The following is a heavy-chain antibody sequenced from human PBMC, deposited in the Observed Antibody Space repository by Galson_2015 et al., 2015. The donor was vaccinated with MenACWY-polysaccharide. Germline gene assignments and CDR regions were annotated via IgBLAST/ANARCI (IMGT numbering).Heavy chain of an antibody. CDR2: IFHSGTT. CDR3: ARVEKYSGSFYILY. Sequence: ETLSLACAVSDYSIRSGYFWGWIRQPPGKGLEWIASIFHSGTTYYNPSLKSRVTISVDTSKNQFSLKLSSVTAADTAVYYCARVEKYSGSFYILYWGQGTLVTVSS. CDR1: DYSIRSGYF. D-gene: IGHD1-26*01. V-gene: IGHV4-38-2*01. J-gene: IGHJ4*02.